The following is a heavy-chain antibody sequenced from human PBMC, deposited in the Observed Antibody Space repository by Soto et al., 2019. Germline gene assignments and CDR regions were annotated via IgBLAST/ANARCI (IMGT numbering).Heavy chain of an antibody. Sequence: EVQLVDSGGGLVQPGGSLRLSCSASGFTFSWHWMSWVRQAPGKGLEWVTNIKEDGSEKYYADSVKGRFTVSRDNAKNSLSLELGSLGDEGTALYYCASVAFWSGFWGLDSWGQGTLVTVSS. D-gene: IGHD3-3*01. CDR3: ASVAFWSGFWGLDS. CDR1: GFTFSWHW. V-gene: IGHV3-7*01. CDR2: IKEDGSEK. J-gene: IGHJ4*02.